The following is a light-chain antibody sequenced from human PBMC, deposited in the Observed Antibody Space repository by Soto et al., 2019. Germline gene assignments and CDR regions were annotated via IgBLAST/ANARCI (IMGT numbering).Light chain of an antibody. CDR1: RSDIGAGYR. J-gene: IGLJ2*01. Sequence: QAVVTQPPSVSGAPGQRVTISCTGSRSDIGAGYRVRWYQQVPGAAPKLLIYDNTNRPSGVSARFFGSKSGTSASLAITGLQAEDEADYYCQSYDRRLSAVVFGGGTKLTVL. CDR2: DNT. V-gene: IGLV1-40*01. CDR3: QSYDRRLSAVV.